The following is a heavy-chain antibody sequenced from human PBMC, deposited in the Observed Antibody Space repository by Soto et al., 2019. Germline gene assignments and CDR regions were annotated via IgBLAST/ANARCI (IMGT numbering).Heavy chain of an antibody. J-gene: IGHJ6*02. V-gene: IGHV5-51*01. CDR1: GYSFTSYW. CDR3: ARLKGYCTNGVCHMGYYYYYYGMDV. CDR2: IYPGDSDT. Sequence: PGESLKISCKGSGYSFTSYWIGWVRQMPGKGLEWMGIIYPGDSDTRYSPSFQGQVTISADKSISTAYLQWSSLKASDTAMSYCARLKGYCTNGVCHMGYYYYYYGMDVWGQGTTVTVSS. D-gene: IGHD2-8*01.